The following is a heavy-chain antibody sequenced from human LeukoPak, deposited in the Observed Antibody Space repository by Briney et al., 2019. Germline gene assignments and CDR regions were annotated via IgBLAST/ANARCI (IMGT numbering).Heavy chain of an antibody. Sequence: SETLSLTCTVSGGSISSYYWSWIRQPAGKGLEWIGRIYTSGSTNYNPSLKSRVTISVDTSKNQFSLKLSSVTAADTAVYYCARGAGYYYDSSGYYYGEFDYWGQGTLVTVSS. CDR3: ARGAGYYYDSSGYYYGEFDY. J-gene: IGHJ4*02. D-gene: IGHD3-22*01. CDR1: GGSISSYY. CDR2: IYTSGST. V-gene: IGHV4-4*07.